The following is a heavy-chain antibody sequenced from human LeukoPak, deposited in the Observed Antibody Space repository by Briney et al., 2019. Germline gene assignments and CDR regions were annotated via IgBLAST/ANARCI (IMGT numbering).Heavy chain of an antibody. D-gene: IGHD3-22*01. CDR3: ARDTGAYYDSGGLDY. CDR1: GFTFSSYS. V-gene: IGHV3-21*01. J-gene: IGHJ4*02. Sequence: PGGSLRLSCAASGFTFSSYSMNWVRQAPGKGLEWVSSISSSSSYIYYADSVKGRFTISRDNAKNSLYLQMNSLRAEDTAVYYCARDTGAYYDSGGLDYWGQGTLVTVSS. CDR2: ISSSSSYI.